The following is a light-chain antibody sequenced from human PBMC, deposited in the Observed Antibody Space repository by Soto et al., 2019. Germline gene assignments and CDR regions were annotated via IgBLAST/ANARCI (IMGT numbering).Light chain of an antibody. V-gene: IGLV2-8*01. J-gene: IGLJ3*02. CDR3: SSYAGSNNWV. CDR2: EVS. CDR1: SSDVGGYNY. Sequence: QSALTQPPSASGSPGQSVTISCTGTSSDVGGYNYVSWYQHHPGKAPKMMIYEVSKWASGVPNRFSGSRSGNTASLTVSGLQADDEADYYCSSYAGSNNWVFGGGTKVTVL.